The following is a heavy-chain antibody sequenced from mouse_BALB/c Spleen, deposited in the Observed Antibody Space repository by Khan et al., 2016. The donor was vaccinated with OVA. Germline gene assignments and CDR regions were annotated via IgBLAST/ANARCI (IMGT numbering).Heavy chain of an antibody. J-gene: IGHJ3*01. CDR1: GYTLTDYG. D-gene: IGHD2-1*01. CDR3: SRSNGNYWFAY. V-gene: IGHV9-3-1*01. CDR2: INTYAGET. Sequence: QMQLVQSGPELKKPGETVKISCKASGYTLTDYGRNWVKQAPGKGLKWMGWINTYAGETTYADDFKGRFAFSLETSASTAYLQINNLTTEDTATYFCSRSNGNYWFAYWGQGTLVTVSA.